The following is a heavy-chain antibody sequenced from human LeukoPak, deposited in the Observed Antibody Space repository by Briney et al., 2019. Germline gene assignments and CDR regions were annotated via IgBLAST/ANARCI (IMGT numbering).Heavy chain of an antibody. Sequence: ETLSLTCTVSGGSISSNYMSWVRQAPGKGLEWVSVIYSGGSTYYADSVKGRFTISRDNSKNTLYLQMNSLRAEDTAVYYCAGIHLDSSGWYGAFDYWGQGTLVTVSS. CDR2: IYSGGST. CDR1: GGSISSNY. J-gene: IGHJ4*02. V-gene: IGHV3-66*01. CDR3: AGIHLDSSGWYGAFDY. D-gene: IGHD6-19*01.